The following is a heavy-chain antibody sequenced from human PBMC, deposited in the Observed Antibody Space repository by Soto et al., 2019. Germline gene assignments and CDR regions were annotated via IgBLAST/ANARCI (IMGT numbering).Heavy chain of an antibody. D-gene: IGHD6-13*01. V-gene: IGHV3-33*01. CDR1: GFSFSSHA. CDR2: IWSDGSNR. CDR3: ARDGQKLAPYAFDM. Sequence: QVQLVESGGGVVQPGMSLRLSCATSGFSFSSHAMHWIRQAPGKGLEWVAQIWSDGSNRYYADSMRGRFTISRDFSKNTAFLQMDSLRAEDTAVYYCARDGQKLAPYAFDMWGQGTLVTVSS. J-gene: IGHJ3*02.